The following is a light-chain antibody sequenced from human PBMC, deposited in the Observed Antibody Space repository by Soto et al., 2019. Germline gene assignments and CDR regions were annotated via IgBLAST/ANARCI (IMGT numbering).Light chain of an antibody. CDR1: SSSVGTIF. CDR2: RNN. V-gene: IGLV1-47*01. Sequence: QSVLTQPPSVSGTPGQSVTISCSGSSSSVGTIFVYWYQQIPGTAPKLLIFRNNQRPSGVPDRFSGSKSGTSASLAISGLRSEDEADYYCAAWDDSLSGWVFGGGTKVTVL. CDR3: AAWDDSLSGWV. J-gene: IGLJ3*02.